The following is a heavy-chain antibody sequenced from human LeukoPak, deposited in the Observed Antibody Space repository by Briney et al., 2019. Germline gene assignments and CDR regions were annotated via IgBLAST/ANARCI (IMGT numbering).Heavy chain of an antibody. CDR1: GGSITSSSYY. V-gene: IGHV4-39*07. Sequence: SETLSLTCTVSGGSITSSSYYWGWIRQPPEKGLEWIGTFYYSGSTYYNSSLKSRVTISVDTSKNQFSLKLSSVTAADTAVYYCARGRGFDYWGQGTLVTVSS. CDR2: FYYSGST. CDR3: ARGRGFDY. J-gene: IGHJ4*02. D-gene: IGHD1-26*01.